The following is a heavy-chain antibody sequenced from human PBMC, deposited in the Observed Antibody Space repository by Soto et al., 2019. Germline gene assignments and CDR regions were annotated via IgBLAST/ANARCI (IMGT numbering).Heavy chain of an antibody. CDR2: IIPIFGTA. CDR1: GGTFRSYA. J-gene: IGHJ6*02. V-gene: IGHV1-69*13. Sequence: SVKRSWKASGGTFRSYAISCVLQAPRQGLEWMGGIIPIFGTANYAQKFQGRVTITADESTSTAYMELSSLRSEDTAVYYCASTAAAGKGGGYYYGMDVWAQGITVTVSS. CDR3: ASTAAAGKGGGYYYGMDV. D-gene: IGHD6-13*01.